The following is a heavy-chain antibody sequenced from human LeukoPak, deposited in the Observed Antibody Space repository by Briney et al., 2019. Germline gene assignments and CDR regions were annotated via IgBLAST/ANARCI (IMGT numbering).Heavy chain of an antibody. CDR3: ARVKLVVPTAITSNWFDP. D-gene: IGHD2-2*01. CDR1: GGSISSGGYY. Sequence: SQTLSLTCTVSGGSISSGGYYWSWIRQHPGKGLEWIGYIYYSGSTYYNPSLKSRVTISVDTSKNQFSPKLSSVTAADTAVYYCARVKLVVPTAITSNWFDPWGQGTLVTVSS. J-gene: IGHJ5*02. V-gene: IGHV4-31*03. CDR2: IYYSGST.